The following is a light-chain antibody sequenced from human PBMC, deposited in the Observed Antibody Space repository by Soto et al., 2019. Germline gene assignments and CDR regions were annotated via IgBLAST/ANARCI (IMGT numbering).Light chain of an antibody. CDR1: QSISTY. J-gene: IGKJ1*01. Sequence: DIQMTQSPSSLSASGGDRVTITCRASQSISTYLNWYQCKPGKAPKVVIYAASSLASGVPSRFRGSGSGTEFTLTIGSLQAEDFATYYCQQSYRAPWTFGQGTKVDVK. CDR3: QQSYRAPWT. V-gene: IGKV1-39*01. CDR2: AAS.